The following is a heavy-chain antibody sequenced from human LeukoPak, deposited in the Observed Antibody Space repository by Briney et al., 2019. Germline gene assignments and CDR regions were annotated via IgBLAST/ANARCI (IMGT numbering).Heavy chain of an antibody. Sequence: GGSLRLSCVASGVTFTNYWMHWVRQAPGEGLEWVANINQDGNTKFYVDSVKGRFTISRDNAKNSVYLQMNSLRAEDTAVYYCARAIGAAEAHWGQGTLVTVSS. CDR1: GVTFTNYW. D-gene: IGHD6-13*01. CDR3: ARAIGAAEAH. CDR2: INQDGNTK. V-gene: IGHV3-7*03. J-gene: IGHJ4*02.